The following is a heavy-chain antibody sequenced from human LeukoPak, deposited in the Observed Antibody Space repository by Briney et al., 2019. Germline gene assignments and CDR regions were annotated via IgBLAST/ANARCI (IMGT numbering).Heavy chain of an antibody. J-gene: IGHJ6*03. Sequence: GASVKVSCKASRYTFTSYDINWVRQATGQGLEWMGWMNPNSGNTGYAQKFQGRVTMTRNTSISTAYMELSSLRSEDTAVYYCARLPYGSGTNYYDYYYMDVWGKGTTVTVSS. D-gene: IGHD3-10*01. CDR3: ARLPYGSGTNYYDYYYMDV. V-gene: IGHV1-8*01. CDR1: RYTFTSYD. CDR2: MNPNSGNT.